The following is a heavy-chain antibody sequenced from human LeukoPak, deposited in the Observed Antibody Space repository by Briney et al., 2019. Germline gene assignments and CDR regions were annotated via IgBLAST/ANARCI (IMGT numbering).Heavy chain of an antibody. CDR3: AISQGSADPYYYGMDV. D-gene: IGHD3-3*02. J-gene: IGHJ6*02. Sequence: NPSETLSLTCAVYGGSFSGYYWSWIRQPPGKGLEWIGEINHSGSTYYNPSLKSRVTISVDTSKNQFSLKLSSVTAADTAVYYCAISQGSADPYYYGMDVWGQGTTVTVSS. V-gene: IGHV4-34*01. CDR1: GGSFSGYY. CDR2: INHSGST.